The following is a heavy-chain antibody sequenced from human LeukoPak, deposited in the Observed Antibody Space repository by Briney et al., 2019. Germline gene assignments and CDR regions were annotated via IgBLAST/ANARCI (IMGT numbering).Heavy chain of an antibody. V-gene: IGHV1-18*01. Sequence: ASVKVSCKASGYTFTSYGISWVRQAPGQGLEWMGWISAYNGNTNYAQKLQGRVTMTTDTSTSTAYMELRSLRSDDTAVYYCARGTNDFWSSYHSPNWFDPWGQGTLVTVSS. CDR3: ARGTNDFWSSYHSPNWFDP. CDR1: GYTFTSYG. D-gene: IGHD3-3*01. CDR2: ISAYNGNT. J-gene: IGHJ5*02.